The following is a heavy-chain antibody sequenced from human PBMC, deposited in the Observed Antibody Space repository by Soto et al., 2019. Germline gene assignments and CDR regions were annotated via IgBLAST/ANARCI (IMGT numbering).Heavy chain of an antibody. CDR1: GGSFSGYY. Sequence: SETLSLTCAVYGGSFSGYYWSWIRQPPGKGLEWIGEINHSGRTNYNPSLKSRVTISVDTSKNQFSLKLSSVTAADTVVYYCAXAGPSSGVRRVIIKLDPWGQGTLVTVSS. J-gene: IGHJ5*02. CDR3: AXAGPSSGVRRVIIKLDP. CDR2: INHSGRT. V-gene: IGHV4-34*01. D-gene: IGHD3-10*01.